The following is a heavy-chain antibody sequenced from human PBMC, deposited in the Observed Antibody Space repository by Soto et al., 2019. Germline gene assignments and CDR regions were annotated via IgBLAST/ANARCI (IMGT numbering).Heavy chain of an antibody. CDR1: GASITDSY. CDR3: ARGDSDLAVSEAAY. J-gene: IGHJ1*01. D-gene: IGHD2-15*01. CDR2: IYFSGVA. V-gene: IGHV4-59*01. Sequence: SETLSLTCTVSGASITDSYWSWIRQPPEKGLEWIGYIYFSGVATYNPSLKSRATMSRDTSKNEFSLKLTSVTAADTAIYYCARGDSDLAVSEAAYWGQGTLVTVSS.